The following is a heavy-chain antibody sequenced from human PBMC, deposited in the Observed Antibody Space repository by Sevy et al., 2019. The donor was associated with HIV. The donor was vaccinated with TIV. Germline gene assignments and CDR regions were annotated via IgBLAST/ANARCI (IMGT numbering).Heavy chain of an antibody. J-gene: IGHJ4*02. V-gene: IGHV3-23*01. CDR2: MNGDGGSA. CDR1: GFPFSSFA. D-gene: IGHD1-26*01. Sequence: GGSLRLSCAASGFPFSSFAMSWVRHIPGKGLEWVSTMNGDGGSAYYADSVKGRFTLSRDNSNNTVFLQMNRLRDEDTAVYYCARPTPRIAPSSAAFFDYWGQGTLVTVSS. CDR3: ARPTPRIAPSSAAFFDY.